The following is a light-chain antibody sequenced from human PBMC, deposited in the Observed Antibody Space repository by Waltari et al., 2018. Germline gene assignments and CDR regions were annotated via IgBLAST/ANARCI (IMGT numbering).Light chain of an antibody. Sequence: EVVLTQSPATLSLSPGERATLSCRASQSVNSFLAWYQPKPGQAPRLLNYDASNRATGIPARFSGSASGTDFTLTISSLEPEDFAVYYCQQRSTWYTFGQGTKLEIK. J-gene: IGKJ2*01. CDR2: DAS. V-gene: IGKV3-11*01. CDR1: QSVNSF. CDR3: QQRSTWYT.